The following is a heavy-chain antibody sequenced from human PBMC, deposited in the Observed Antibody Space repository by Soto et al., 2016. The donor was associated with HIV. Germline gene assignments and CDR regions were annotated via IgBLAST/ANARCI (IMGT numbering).Heavy chain of an antibody. D-gene: IGHD3-22*01. V-gene: IGHV1-69*13. CDR2: IIPIFGTP. Sequence: QVQLVQSGAEVKKPGSSVKVSCTTSGGSFSSYVISWVRQAPGQGLEWMGGIIPIFGTPNYAQRFQGRVTITADEFTSTAYMELSSLRSEDTAVFYCATNYYDSSGYYYRYLQHWGQGTLVTVSS. CDR3: ATNYYDSSGYYYRYLQH. J-gene: IGHJ1*01. CDR1: GGSFSSYV.